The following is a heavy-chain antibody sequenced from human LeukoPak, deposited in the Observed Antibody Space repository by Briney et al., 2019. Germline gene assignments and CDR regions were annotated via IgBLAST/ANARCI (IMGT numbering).Heavy chain of an antibody. D-gene: IGHD3-3*01. CDR1: GYTFTGYY. CDR3: ARDRYGSYDFRFDP. Sequence: ASVKVSCKASGYTFTGYYMHWVRQAPGQGLEWMGWINPNSGGTNYAQKFQGRVTMTRDTSISTAYMELSRLRSDDTAVYYCARDRYGSYDFRFDPWGRGTLVTVSS. J-gene: IGHJ5*02. V-gene: IGHV1-2*02. CDR2: INPNSGGT.